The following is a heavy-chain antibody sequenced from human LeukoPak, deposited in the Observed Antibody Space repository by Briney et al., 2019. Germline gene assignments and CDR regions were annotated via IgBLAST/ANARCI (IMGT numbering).Heavy chain of an antibody. Sequence: GGSLGLSCAASGFTFSSYAMSWVRQAPGKGLEWVSAISGSGGSTFYADSVKGRFTMSRDNSKNTLYLKMNSLRAEDTAVYYCAKEASYCTNGVCYSRIFDTWGQGTLVTVSS. CDR3: AKEASYCTNGVCYSRIFDT. D-gene: IGHD2-8*01. CDR1: GFTFSSYA. J-gene: IGHJ5*02. V-gene: IGHV3-23*01. CDR2: ISGSGGST.